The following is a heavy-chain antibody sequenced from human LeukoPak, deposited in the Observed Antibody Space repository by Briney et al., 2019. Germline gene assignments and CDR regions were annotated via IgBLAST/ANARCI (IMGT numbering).Heavy chain of an antibody. J-gene: IGHJ4*02. CDR3: ATRKYRGSY. CDR2: ISGSGGRI. Sequence: EPGGSLRLSCAASGFTFSSYAMSWVRQAPGKGLEWVSAISGSGGRIYYGASVKGRFTISRDNSKNTLNLQMNSLRAEDTAVYYCATRKYRGSYWGQETLVTVSS. V-gene: IGHV3-23*01. CDR1: GFTFSSYA. D-gene: IGHD3-16*01.